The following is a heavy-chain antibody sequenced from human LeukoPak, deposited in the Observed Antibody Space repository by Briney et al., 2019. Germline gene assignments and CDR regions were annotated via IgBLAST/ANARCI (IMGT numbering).Heavy chain of an antibody. Sequence: GGSLRLSCVGSGFTFRSHAMSWVRQAPEKGLEFVSGIYENGGTTYYADSVKGRFSISRDNSKNTLYLQMNSLRAEDTAVYYCAKFAPHYDILTGYYLDFWGQGTLVTVSS. CDR3: AKFAPHYDILTGYYLDF. J-gene: IGHJ4*02. D-gene: IGHD3-9*01. CDR2: IYENGGTT. V-gene: IGHV3-23*01. CDR1: GFTFRSHA.